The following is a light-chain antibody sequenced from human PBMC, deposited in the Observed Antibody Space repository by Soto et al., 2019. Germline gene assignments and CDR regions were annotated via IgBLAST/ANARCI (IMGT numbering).Light chain of an antibody. Sequence: VLTQSPATLSLSPGERATLSCRASLNVNSYLAWYQQKPGQAPRLLIYDASNRAAGIPARFSGSGSGTDFTLTISRLEPEDFAVYYCQQYGSSPPVTFGQGTKVDIK. CDR3: QQYGSSPPVT. CDR1: LNVNSY. J-gene: IGKJ1*01. V-gene: IGKV3-20*01. CDR2: DAS.